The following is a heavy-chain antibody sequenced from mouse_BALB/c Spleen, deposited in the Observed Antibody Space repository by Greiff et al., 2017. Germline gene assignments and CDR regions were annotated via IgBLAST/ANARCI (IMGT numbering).Heavy chain of an antibody. CDR2: IRNKANGYTT. CDR1: GFTFTDYY. CDR3: ARDGRYDYFDY. V-gene: IGHV7-3*02. Sequence: EVQVVESGGGLVQPGGSLRLSCATSGFTFTDYYMSWVRQPPGKALEWLGFIRNKANGYTTEYSASVKGRFTISRDNSQSILYLQMNTLRAEDSATYYCARDGRYDYFDYWGQGTTLTVSA. D-gene: IGHD2-14*01. J-gene: IGHJ2*01.